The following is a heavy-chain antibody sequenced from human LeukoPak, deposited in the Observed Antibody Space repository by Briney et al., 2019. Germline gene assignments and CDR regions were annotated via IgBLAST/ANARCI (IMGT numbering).Heavy chain of an antibody. D-gene: IGHD3-22*01. CDR1: GFTFSSYA. CDR2: ISGSGGST. J-gene: IGHJ3*02. CDR3: AKDLVITMIVVVIGAAFDI. V-gene: IGHV3-23*01. Sequence: GGSLRLSCAASGFTFSSYAMSWVRQAPGKGLEWVSAISGSGGSTYYADSVKGRFTISRDNSKNTLYLQMNSLRVEDTAVYYCAKDLVITMIVVVIGAAFDIWGQGTMVTVSS.